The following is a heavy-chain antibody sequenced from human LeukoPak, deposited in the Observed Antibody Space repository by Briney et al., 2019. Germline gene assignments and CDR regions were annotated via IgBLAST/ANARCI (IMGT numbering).Heavy chain of an antibody. CDR3: ARSLYYYGSDSFDI. J-gene: IGHJ3*02. Sequence: SETLSPTCTVSGGSISSYYWSWIRQPPGKGLEWIGYIYYSGSTNYNPSLKSRVTISVDTSKNQFSLKLSSVTAADTAVYYCARSLYYYGSDSFDIWGQGTMVTVSS. CDR2: IYYSGST. V-gene: IGHV4-59*01. D-gene: IGHD3-10*01. CDR1: GGSISSYY.